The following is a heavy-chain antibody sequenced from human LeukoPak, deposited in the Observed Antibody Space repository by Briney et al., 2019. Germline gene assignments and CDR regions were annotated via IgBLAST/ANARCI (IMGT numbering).Heavy chain of an antibody. CDR1: GFTFSSYS. J-gene: IGHJ4*02. CDR3: VLGSPFDY. V-gene: IGHV3-48*02. D-gene: IGHD3-10*01. CDR2: ISSSSRSI. Sequence: GGSLRLSCAASGFTFSSYSMNWVRQAPGKGLEWVSYISSSSRSIYYADSVKGRFTISRDNANNSLSLQMNSLRDEDTAVYYCVLGSPFDYWGQGTLVTVSS.